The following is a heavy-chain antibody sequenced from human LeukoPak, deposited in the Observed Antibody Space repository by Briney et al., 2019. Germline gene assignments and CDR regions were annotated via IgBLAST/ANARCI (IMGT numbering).Heavy chain of an antibody. Sequence: KSSETLSLTCAVYGGSFSGYYWSWIRQPPGKGLEWIGEINHSGSTNYNPSLKSRVTISVDTSKNQLSLKLSSVTAADTAVYYCAAWYSSSWYPWFDPWGQGTLVTVSS. V-gene: IGHV4-34*01. D-gene: IGHD6-13*01. J-gene: IGHJ5*02. CDR2: INHSGST. CDR3: AAWYSSSWYPWFDP. CDR1: GGSFSGYY.